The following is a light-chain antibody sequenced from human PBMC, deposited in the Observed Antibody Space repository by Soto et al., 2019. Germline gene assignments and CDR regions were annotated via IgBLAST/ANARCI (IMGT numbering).Light chain of an antibody. CDR1: QNIRRY. CDR2: AAS. J-gene: IGKJ4*01. V-gene: IGKV1-27*01. Sequence: DIQVTQSPSSLSASIGDRVTITCRASQNIRRYLTWYQHKPGKVPKLLIYAASTLYSGVSSRFSGSGSGTDFTLTIGSLQPEDVAVYYCQKHSSVPFTFGGGTKVEIK. CDR3: QKHSSVPFT.